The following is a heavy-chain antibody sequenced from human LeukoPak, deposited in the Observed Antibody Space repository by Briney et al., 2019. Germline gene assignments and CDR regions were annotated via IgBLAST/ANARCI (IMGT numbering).Heavy chain of an antibody. V-gene: IGHV1-46*01. CDR1: GYTFTSYY. CDR3: ARDDYEGFDY. CDR2: INPSGGST. D-gene: IGHD4-17*01. Sequence: ASVKVSCKASGYTFTSYYMHWVRQAPGQGLEWMGIINPSGGSTNYAQKFQGRVTMTRDTSTSTVYMKLSSLTSEDAAVYFCARDDYEGFDYWGQGTLVTVSS. J-gene: IGHJ4*02.